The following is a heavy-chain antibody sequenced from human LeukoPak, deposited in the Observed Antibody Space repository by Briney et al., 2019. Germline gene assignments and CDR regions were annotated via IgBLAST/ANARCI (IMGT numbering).Heavy chain of an antibody. V-gene: IGHV3-11*04. CDR1: GFTFSDYY. CDR3: ARAGSIARELADY. D-gene: IGHD6-6*01. Sequence: GGSLRLSCAASGFTFSDYYMSWIRQAPGKGLEWVSYISSSGSTIYYADSVKGRFTISRDNAKNSLYLQVNSLRAEDTAVYYCARAGSIARELADYWGQGTLVTVSS. J-gene: IGHJ4*02. CDR2: ISSSGSTI.